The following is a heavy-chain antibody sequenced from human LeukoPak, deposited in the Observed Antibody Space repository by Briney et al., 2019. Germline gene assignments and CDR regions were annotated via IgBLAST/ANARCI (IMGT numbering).Heavy chain of an antibody. V-gene: IGHV3-7*01. D-gene: IGHD4-23*01. CDR3: ARDVNGGYFDY. Sequence: GGSLRLSCAVSGITFSDPWMTWVRPAPGKGLEWVANIKYDGSEKYYVESVKGRCTISRDNAKNSLFLQVNILRVEDTAVYYCARDVNGGYFDYWGQGTLVTVSS. CDR1: GITFSDPW. CDR2: IKYDGSEK. J-gene: IGHJ4*02.